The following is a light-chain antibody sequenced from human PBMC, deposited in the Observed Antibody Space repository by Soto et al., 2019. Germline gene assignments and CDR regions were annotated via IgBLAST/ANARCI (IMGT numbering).Light chain of an antibody. CDR1: QSVSSSY. CDR2: GAS. V-gene: IGKV3-20*01. J-gene: IGKJ1*01. Sequence: EIVLTQSPGTLSLSPGERATLSCRASQSVSSSYLAWYKQKPGQAPRLLIYGASSRATGIPDRFSGSGSGTDFTLTIASLQPDDFATYYCQQYETFSGTFGPGTKVDI. CDR3: QQYETFSGT.